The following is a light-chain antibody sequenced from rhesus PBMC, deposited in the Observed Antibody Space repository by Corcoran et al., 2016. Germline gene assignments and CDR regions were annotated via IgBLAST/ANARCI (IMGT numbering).Light chain of an antibody. J-gene: IGKJ2*01. V-gene: IGKV4-1*01. Sequence: DIVMTQSPDSLAVSLGERVTINCKSSQSLLYSSNNKNYLAWYQQKPGQAPKLLIYWASTRESGVPHRFSGSGSGTDFTLTIGGLQAEDVAVYYCQQYYSSPYSFGQGTKVEIK. CDR1: QSLLYSSNNKNY. CDR2: WAS. CDR3: QQYYSSPYS.